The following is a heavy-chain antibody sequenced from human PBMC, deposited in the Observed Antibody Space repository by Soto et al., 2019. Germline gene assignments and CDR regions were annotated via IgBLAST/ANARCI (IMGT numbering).Heavy chain of an antibody. J-gene: IGHJ6*02. V-gene: IGHV4-39*01. Sequence: QLQLQESGPGLVKPSETLSLTCTVSGGSISSSSYYWGWIRQPPGKGLEWIGSIYYSGSTYYNPSLTSRVTISVDTSKNQFSLKLSSVTAADTAVYYCARLLRHNYYGMDVWGQGTTVTVSS. D-gene: IGHD5-12*01. CDR3: ARLLRHNYYGMDV. CDR2: IYYSGST. CDR1: GGSISSSSYY.